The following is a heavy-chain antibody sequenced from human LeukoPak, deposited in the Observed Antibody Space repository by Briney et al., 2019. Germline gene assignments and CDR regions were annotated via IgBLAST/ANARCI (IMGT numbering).Heavy chain of an antibody. CDR3: ARGRRAFTNY. J-gene: IGHJ4*02. CDR2: INHSGST. Sequence: SGTLSLTCAVYGGSFSGYYWSWIRQPPGKGLEWIGEINHSGSTNYNPSLKSRVTISVDTSKNQFSLKLSSVTAADTAVYYCARGRRAFTNYWGQGTLVTVSS. V-gene: IGHV4-34*01. D-gene: IGHD3-3*01. CDR1: GGSFSGYY.